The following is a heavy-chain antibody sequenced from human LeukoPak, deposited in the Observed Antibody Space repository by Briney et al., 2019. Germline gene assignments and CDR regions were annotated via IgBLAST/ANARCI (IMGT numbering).Heavy chain of an antibody. V-gene: IGHV3-66*01. CDR1: GFTVSSNY. CDR3: ARTRGGLAFDI. CDR2: IYSGGST. Sequence: GGSLRLSCAASGFTVSSNYMSWVRQAPGKGLEWVSVIYSGGSTYYADSVKGRFTISRDNSKNTLYLQMNSLRAEDTAVYYCARTRGGLAFDIWGQGTMVTVSS. D-gene: IGHD3-10*01. J-gene: IGHJ3*02.